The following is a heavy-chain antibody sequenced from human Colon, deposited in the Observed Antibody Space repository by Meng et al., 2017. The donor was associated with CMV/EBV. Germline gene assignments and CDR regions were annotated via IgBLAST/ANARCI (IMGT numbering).Heavy chain of an antibody. Sequence: GESLKISCAASGFTFSSYEMNWVRQAPGKGLEWVSYISSSGSTIYYADSVKGRFTISRDNAKNSLYLQMNSLRAEDTAVYYCARDRLAVARGVYYYYGMDVWGQGTTVTVSS. J-gene: IGHJ6*02. CDR2: ISSSGSTI. V-gene: IGHV3-48*03. D-gene: IGHD6-19*01. CDR3: ARDRLAVARGVYYYYGMDV. CDR1: GFTFSSYE.